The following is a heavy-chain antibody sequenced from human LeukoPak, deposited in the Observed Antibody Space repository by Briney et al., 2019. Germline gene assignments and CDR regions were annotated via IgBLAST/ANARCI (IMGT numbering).Heavy chain of an antibody. J-gene: IGHJ6*02. V-gene: IGHV3-7*01. CDR1: GFTFSSYW. CDR2: IKQDGIEK. Sequence: GGSLRLSCAASGFTFSSYWMDWVRQVPGKGLEWVANIKQDGIEKYFVGSVKGRFTISRDSSKNTLYLQMNNLRAEDTAVYYCAREVNSGLYNYYGMDVWGQGTTVTVFS. D-gene: IGHD6-19*01. CDR3: AREVNSGLYNYYGMDV.